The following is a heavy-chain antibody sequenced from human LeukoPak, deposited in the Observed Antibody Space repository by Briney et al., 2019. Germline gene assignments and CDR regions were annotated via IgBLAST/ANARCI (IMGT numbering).Heavy chain of an antibody. J-gene: IGHJ4*02. CDR3: ASATVTTLHFDY. Sequence: SETLSLTCTVSGGSISSHYWSWFRRPPGKGLEWIGYIYYSGSTNYTPSLKSRVSISVDTSKNQFYLKLSSVAAADTAVYYCASATVTTLHFDYWGQGTLVTVSS. V-gene: IGHV4-59*11. CDR2: IYYSGST. CDR1: GGSISSHY. D-gene: IGHD4-11*01.